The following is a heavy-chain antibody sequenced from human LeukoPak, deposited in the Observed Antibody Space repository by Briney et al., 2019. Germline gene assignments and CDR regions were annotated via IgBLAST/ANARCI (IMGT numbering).Heavy chain of an antibody. V-gene: IGHV3-15*01. CDR1: GFTVAGAW. CDR3: ARDRDYGGKLGPDDVWYFDL. Sequence: TGGSLRLSCAASGFTVAGAWMNWVRQDPGKGLEWVGLLKSKDNGGTTDYASPVKGRFTISRDDSKNILYLQMNSLRAEDTAVYYCARDRDYGGKLGPDDVWYFDLWGRGTLVTVSS. D-gene: IGHD4-23*01. J-gene: IGHJ2*01. CDR2: LKSKDNGGTT.